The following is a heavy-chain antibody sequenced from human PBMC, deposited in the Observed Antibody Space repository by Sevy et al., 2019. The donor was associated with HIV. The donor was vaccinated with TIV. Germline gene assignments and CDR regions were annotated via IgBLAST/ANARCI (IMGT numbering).Heavy chain of an antibody. CDR2: ISAYNGNT. CDR3: ARDPTSSRGYSYGRVDY. D-gene: IGHD5-18*01. J-gene: IGHJ4*02. V-gene: IGHV1-18*04. Sequence: ASVKVSCKASGYTFTSYGISWVRQAPGQGLEWMGWISAYNGNTNYAQKLQGTVTMTTDTSTSTAYMELRSLRSDDTAVYYCARDPTSSRGYSYGRVDYWGQGTLVTVSS. CDR1: GYTFTSYG.